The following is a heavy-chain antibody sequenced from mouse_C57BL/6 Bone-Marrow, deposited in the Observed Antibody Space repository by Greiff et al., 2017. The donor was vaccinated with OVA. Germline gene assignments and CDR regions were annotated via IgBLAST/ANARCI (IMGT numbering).Heavy chain of an antibody. V-gene: IGHV2-6*01. CDR3: ASEGPLGAMDY. Sequence: VQLVESGPGLVAPSQSLSITCTVSGFSLTSYGVDWVRQSPGKGLEWLGVIWGVGSTNYNSALKSRLGISKDNSKSQVFLKMNSLQTDDTAMYDCASEGPLGAMDYWGQGTSVTVSS. CDR1: GFSLTSYG. J-gene: IGHJ4*01. D-gene: IGHD4-1*01. CDR2: IWGVGST.